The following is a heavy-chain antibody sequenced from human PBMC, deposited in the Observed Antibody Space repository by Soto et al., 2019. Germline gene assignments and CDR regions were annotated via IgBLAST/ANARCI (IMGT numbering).Heavy chain of an antibody. D-gene: IGHD3-22*01. CDR3: ARSDYYDSSGYDY. CDR1: GVTFISYS. V-gene: IGHV3-21*01. J-gene: IGHJ4*02. Sequence: GGSLRLSCAASGVTFISYSMNWVRQAPGKGLEWVSSISSSSSYIYYADSVKGRFTISRDNAKNSLYLQMNSLRAEDTAVYYCARSDYYDSSGYDYWGQGTLVTVSS. CDR2: ISSSSSYI.